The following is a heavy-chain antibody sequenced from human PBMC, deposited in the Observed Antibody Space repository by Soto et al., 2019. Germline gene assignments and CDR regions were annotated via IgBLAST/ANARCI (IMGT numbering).Heavy chain of an antibody. CDR1: GVSLNSGHYY. V-gene: IGHV4-39*01. J-gene: IGHJ4*02. CDR3: GKVLIGATRHTDVDS. Sequence: SETLSLTCTVSGVSLNSGHYYWVWIRQSPGKGLAWIASIYYDESTYYNPSLKSRVTISTDKPKNQFSLTLKSVTAADTAVYYCGKVLIGATRHTDVDSWGQGAMVTVYS. D-gene: IGHD2-15*01. CDR2: IYYDEST.